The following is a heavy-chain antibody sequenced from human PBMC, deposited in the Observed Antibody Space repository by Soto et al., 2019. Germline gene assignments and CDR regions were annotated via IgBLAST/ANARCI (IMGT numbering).Heavy chain of an antibody. Sequence: EVQLVESGGGLVQPGGSLKLSCAGSGFTFSSHAMNWVRQAPGKGLEWVAYIHGTRSIIYYADSVKGGFTISRDNAKNSLYLQMDSLRDEDTALYYCARDARHADYDYWGKRTLVTVSS. V-gene: IGHV3-48*02. CDR3: ARDARHADYDY. J-gene: IGHJ4*02. CDR1: GFTFSSHA. CDR2: IHGTRSII. D-gene: IGHD3-16*01.